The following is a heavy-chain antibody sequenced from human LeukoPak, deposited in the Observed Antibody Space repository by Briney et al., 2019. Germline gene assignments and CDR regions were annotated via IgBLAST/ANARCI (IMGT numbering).Heavy chain of an antibody. Sequence: PSETLSLTCTVSGGSISSYYWSWLRQPPGKGLEWIGYIYYSGSTNYNPSLKSRVTISVDTSKNQFSLKLSSVTAADTAVYYCARVIVVAARAGWLQPGGQGTLVTVSS. CDR2: IYYSGST. CDR3: ARVIVVAARAGWLQP. V-gene: IGHV4-59*01. J-gene: IGHJ5*02. CDR1: GGSISSYY. D-gene: IGHD2-15*01.